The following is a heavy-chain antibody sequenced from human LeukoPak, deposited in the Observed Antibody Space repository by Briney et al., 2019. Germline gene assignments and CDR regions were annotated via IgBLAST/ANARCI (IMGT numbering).Heavy chain of an antibody. D-gene: IGHD6-13*01. CDR1: GFTFSSYS. CDR2: ISSSSSTI. CDR3: ARDGDYYSSWGAFDI. Sequence: PGGSLRLSCAASGFTFSSYSMNWVRQAPGKGLEWVSYISSSSSTIYYADSVKGRFTISRDNAKNSLYLQMNSLRAEDTAVYYCARDGDYYSSWGAFDIWGQGTMVTVSS. J-gene: IGHJ3*02. V-gene: IGHV3-48*04.